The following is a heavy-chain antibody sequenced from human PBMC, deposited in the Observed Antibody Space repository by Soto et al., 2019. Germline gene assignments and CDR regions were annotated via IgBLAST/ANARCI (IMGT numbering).Heavy chain of an antibody. CDR1: GYTFTSYY. D-gene: IGHD6-13*01. CDR3: ARGGAAAGRRYYYGMDV. J-gene: IGHJ6*02. Sequence: ASVKVSCKASGYTFTSYYMHWVRQAPGQGLEWMRIINPSGGSTSYAQKFQGRVTMTRDTSTSTVYMELSSLRSEDTAVYYCARGGAAAGRRYYYGMDVWGQGTTVTVSS. V-gene: IGHV1-46*01. CDR2: INPSGGST.